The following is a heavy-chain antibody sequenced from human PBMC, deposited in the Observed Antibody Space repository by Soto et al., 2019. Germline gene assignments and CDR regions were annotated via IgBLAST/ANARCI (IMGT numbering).Heavy chain of an antibody. D-gene: IGHD3-22*01. J-gene: IGHJ4*02. Sequence: PGGSLRLSCAASGFTFSSYGMHWVRQAPGKGLEWVAVISYDGSNKYYADSVKGRFTISRDNSKNTLYLQMNSLRAEDTAVYYCAKDSLYDSSGYYPFPFDYWGQGTLVTVSS. CDR1: GFTFSSYG. V-gene: IGHV3-30*18. CDR2: ISYDGSNK. CDR3: AKDSLYDSSGYYPFPFDY.